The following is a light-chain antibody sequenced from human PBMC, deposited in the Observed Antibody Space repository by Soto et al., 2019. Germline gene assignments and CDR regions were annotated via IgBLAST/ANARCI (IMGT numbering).Light chain of an antibody. Sequence: EIVWTQSPATLSWSQGEKPTLPCRASQGVSSSYLAWYQQKPGQAPRLLIYGASSRATGIPDRFSGSGSGTDFTLTISRLEPEDFAVYYCQQYGSSPFTFGPGTKVDIK. J-gene: IGKJ3*01. CDR2: GAS. CDR1: QGVSSSY. CDR3: QQYGSSPFT. V-gene: IGKV3-20*01.